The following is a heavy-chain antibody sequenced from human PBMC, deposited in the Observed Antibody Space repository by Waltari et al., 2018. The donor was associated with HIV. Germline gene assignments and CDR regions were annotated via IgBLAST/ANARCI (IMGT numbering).Heavy chain of an antibody. CDR3: ARGGSASMDV. V-gene: IGHV1-8*01. CDR2: MSPNSGNT. Sequence: QVQLVQSGAEVKKPGASVKVSCKASGYAFATSDVNWVRQATGQGPEWMGWMSPNSGNTVYAQEFQGRVTMTRDTSISTVYMELSSLTSEDTAVYYCARGGSASMDVWGQGTTVTVSS. CDR1: GYAFATSD. J-gene: IGHJ6*02.